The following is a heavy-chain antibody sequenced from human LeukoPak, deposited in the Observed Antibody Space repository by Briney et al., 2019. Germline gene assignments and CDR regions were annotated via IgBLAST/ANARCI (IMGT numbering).Heavy chain of an antibody. CDR3: ARDFTY. J-gene: IGHJ4*02. Sequence: SETLSLTCTVFGGSVSSGSYYWSWIRQPPGKGLEWIGYIYYSGSTNYNPSLKSRVTISVDTSKNQFSLKLSSVTAADTAVYYCARDFTYWGQGTLVTVSS. CDR2: IYYSGST. CDR1: GGSVSSGSYY. V-gene: IGHV4-61*01.